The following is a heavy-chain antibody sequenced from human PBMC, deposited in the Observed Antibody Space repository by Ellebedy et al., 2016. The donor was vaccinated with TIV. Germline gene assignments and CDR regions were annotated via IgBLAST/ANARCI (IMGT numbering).Heavy chain of an antibody. Sequence: SETLSLTXTVSGGSISSGGYYWSWIRQPPGKGLEWIGEINHSGSTNYNPSLKSRVTISVDTSKNQFSLKLSSVTAADTAVYYCAREERYSYGYRRGWFDPWGQGTLVTVSS. CDR1: GGSISSGGYY. J-gene: IGHJ5*02. V-gene: IGHV4-39*07. CDR2: INHSGST. CDR3: AREERYSYGYRRGWFDP. D-gene: IGHD5-18*01.